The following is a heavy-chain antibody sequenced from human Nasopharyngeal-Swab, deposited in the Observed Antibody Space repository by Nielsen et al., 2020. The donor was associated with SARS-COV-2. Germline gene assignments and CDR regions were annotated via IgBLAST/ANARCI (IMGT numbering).Heavy chain of an antibody. CDR2: IYYGTTP. CDR1: GGSISSYF. J-gene: IGHJ3*02. Sequence: SETLSLTCKVSGGSISSYFWSWIRQSPGKRLEWLGPIYYGTTPNYNPSLESRVTISGDTSNNQFSLRLTSVTAADTAVYYCAGTTITARPGFLRIWGQGTRVIVSS. CDR3: AGTTITARPGFLRI. D-gene: IGHD6-6*01. V-gene: IGHV4-59*12.